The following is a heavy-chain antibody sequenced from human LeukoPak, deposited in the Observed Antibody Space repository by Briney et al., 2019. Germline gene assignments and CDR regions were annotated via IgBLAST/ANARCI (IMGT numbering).Heavy chain of an antibody. V-gene: IGHV4-59*12. CDR3: ARDLEYGAGSYGDY. CDR2: IYYSGST. J-gene: IGHJ4*02. Sequence: SETLSLTCTVSGGSISSYYWSWIRQPPGKGLEWIGYIYYSGSTNYNPSLKSRVTISVDTSKNQFSLKLSSVTAADTAVYYCARDLEYGAGSYGDYWGQGTLVTVSS. CDR1: GGSISSYY. D-gene: IGHD3-10*01.